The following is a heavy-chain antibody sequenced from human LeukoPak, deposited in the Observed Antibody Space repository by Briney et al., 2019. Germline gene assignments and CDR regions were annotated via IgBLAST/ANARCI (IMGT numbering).Heavy chain of an antibody. Sequence: GGSLRLPCAASGFTFSSYAMHWVRQAPGKGLEWVAVISYDGSNKYYADSVKGRFTISRDNSKNTLYLQMNSLRAEDTAVYYCARVGGSGSSLYYFGYWGQGTLVTVSS. CDR2: ISYDGSNK. J-gene: IGHJ4*02. CDR1: GFTFSSYA. D-gene: IGHD3-10*01. CDR3: ARVGGSGSSLYYFGY. V-gene: IGHV3-30-3*01.